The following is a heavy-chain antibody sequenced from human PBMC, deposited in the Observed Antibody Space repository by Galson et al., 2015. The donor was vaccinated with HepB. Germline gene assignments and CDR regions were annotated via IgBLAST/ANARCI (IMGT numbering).Heavy chain of an antibody. CDR2: IRSKGNNYAT. V-gene: IGHV3-73*01. Sequence: SLRLSCAASGFTFSSYWMSWVRQAPGKGLEWVGRIRSKGNNYATAYAASVKGRFTISRDDSKSTAYLQMNSLKTEDTAVYYCATCGGDCYSGFEYWGQGTLVTVSS. CDR3: ATCGGDCYSGFEY. D-gene: IGHD2-21*02. CDR1: GFTFSSYW. J-gene: IGHJ4*02.